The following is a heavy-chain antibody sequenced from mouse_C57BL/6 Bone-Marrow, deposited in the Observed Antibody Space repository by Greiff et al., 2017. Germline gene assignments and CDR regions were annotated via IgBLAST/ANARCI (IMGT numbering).Heavy chain of an antibody. CDR1: GYTFTDYY. J-gene: IGHJ2*01. Sequence: EVQLQQSGPELVKPGASVKISCKASGYTFTDYYMNWVKQSHGKSLEWIGDINPNNGGTSYNQKFKGKATLTVDKSSSTAYMELRSLTSEDSAVYYCARRGRYYGSSYFDYWGQGTTLTVSS. V-gene: IGHV1-26*01. CDR2: INPNNGGT. CDR3: ARRGRYYGSSYFDY. D-gene: IGHD1-1*01.